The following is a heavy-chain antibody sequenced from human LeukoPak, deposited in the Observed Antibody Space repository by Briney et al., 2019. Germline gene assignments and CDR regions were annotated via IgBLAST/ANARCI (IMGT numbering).Heavy chain of an antibody. CDR3: ARRSYRGVIGLYYYYYMDV. J-gene: IGHJ6*03. V-gene: IGHV3-21*01. CDR2: ISSSSSYI. Sequence: GGSLRLSCAASGFTFSSYGMNWVRQAPGKGLEWVSSISSSSSYIYYADSVKGRFTISRDNAKNSLYLQMNSLRAEDTAVYYCARRSYRGVIGLYYYYYMDVWGKGTPVTVSS. D-gene: IGHD3-16*02. CDR1: GFTFSSYG.